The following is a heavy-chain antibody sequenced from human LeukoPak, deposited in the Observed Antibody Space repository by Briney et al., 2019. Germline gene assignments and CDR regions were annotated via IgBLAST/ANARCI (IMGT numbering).Heavy chain of an antibody. J-gene: IGHJ4*02. Sequence: GGSLRLSSAASGFTFINAWMSCVRQAPGKGLEWVGHIKRKTEAGTTDYAAPVKGRFIISRDDSKNTLYLQMNSLKTEDTAMYYCTTQYCSSTTCLYPFDYWGQGTLVTVSS. CDR1: GFTFINAW. CDR2: IKRKTEAGTT. D-gene: IGHD2-2*01. CDR3: TTQYCSSTTCLYPFDY. V-gene: IGHV3-15*01.